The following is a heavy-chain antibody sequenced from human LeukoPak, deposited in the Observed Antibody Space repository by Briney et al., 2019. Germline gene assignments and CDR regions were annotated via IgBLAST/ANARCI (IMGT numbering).Heavy chain of an antibody. J-gene: IGHJ5*02. CDR2: IYHSGST. CDR1: GGSISSYY. D-gene: IGHD5-18*01. Sequence: SETLSLTCAVSGGSISSYYWSWVRQPPGKGLEWIGEIYHSGSTNYNPSLKTRATISVDTSQNHSSLNLSSVAAADTAVYYCAKTIGYSYGGGRFDHWGQGTLVTVSS. V-gene: IGHV4-59*01. CDR3: AKTIGYSYGGGRFDH.